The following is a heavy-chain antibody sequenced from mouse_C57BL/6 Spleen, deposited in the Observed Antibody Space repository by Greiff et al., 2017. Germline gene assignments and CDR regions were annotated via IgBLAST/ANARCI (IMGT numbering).Heavy chain of an antibody. CDR1: GYTFTSYT. V-gene: IGHV1-4*01. Sequence: QVQLQQSGAELARPGASVKMSCKASGYTFTSYTMHWVKQRPGQGLEWIGYINPSSGYTKYNQKFKDKATLTADKSSSTAYMQLSSLTSEDSAVXYCASGSTGGARYFDVWGTGTTVTVSS. CDR2: INPSSGYT. J-gene: IGHJ1*03. CDR3: ASGSTGGARYFDV. D-gene: IGHD1-1*01.